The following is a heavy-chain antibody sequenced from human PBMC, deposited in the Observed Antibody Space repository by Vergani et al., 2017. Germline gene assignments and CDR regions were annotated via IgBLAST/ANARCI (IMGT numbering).Heavy chain of an antibody. CDR3: ASNGRRSYGYYYFDY. CDR1: GGSISSGGYY. J-gene: IGHJ4*02. D-gene: IGHD5-18*01. V-gene: IGHV4-31*03. CDR2: IYYSGST. Sequence: QVQLQESGPGLVKPSQTLSFTCTVSGGSISSGGYYWSWIRQHPGKGLEWIGYIYYSGSTYYNPSLKSRVTISVDTSKNQFSLKLSSVTAADTAVYYCASNGRRSYGYYYFDYWGQGTLVTVSS.